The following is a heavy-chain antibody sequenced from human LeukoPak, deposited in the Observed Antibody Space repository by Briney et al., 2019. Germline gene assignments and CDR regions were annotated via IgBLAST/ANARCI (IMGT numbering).Heavy chain of an antibody. V-gene: IGHV4-59*01. CDR2: IYYTGST. CDR3: AREVFYDSSGYYRRVDY. D-gene: IGHD3-22*01. CDR1: GGSISSYY. Sequence: SETLSLTCTVSGGSISSYYVSWIRQPPGKGLEWLGYIYYTGSTNYNPSLKSRVIISVDTSKNQFSLNLSSVTAADTAVYYCAREVFYDSSGYYRRVDYWGQGILVTVSS. J-gene: IGHJ4*02.